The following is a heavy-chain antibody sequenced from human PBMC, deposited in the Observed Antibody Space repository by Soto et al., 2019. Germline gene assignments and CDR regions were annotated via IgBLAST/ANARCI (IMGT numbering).Heavy chain of an antibody. J-gene: IGHJ6*02. Sequence: GLTLGGPTQTLTLSCTFSGFSLSTSGVGVGWIRQPPGKSLEWLALIYWDDDKRYSPSLKSRLTITKDTSKNQVVLTMTNMDPVDTATYYCARYYYYYGMDVWGQGTTVTVSS. CDR3: ARYYYYYGMDV. V-gene: IGHV2-5*02. CDR1: GFSLSTSGVG. CDR2: IYWDDDK.